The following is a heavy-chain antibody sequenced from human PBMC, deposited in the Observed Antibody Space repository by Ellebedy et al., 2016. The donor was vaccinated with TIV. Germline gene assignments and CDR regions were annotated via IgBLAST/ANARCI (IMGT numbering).Heavy chain of an antibody. Sequence: GGSLRLXXVASRIAFDLYGMHWVRQAPGRGLEWVAVISFDGGNQYYADSVKGRFTISRDNSKNTMYLQMNSLRVEDTAVYYCASPSYCSGDTCTSLFDYWGQGTLVTVSS. CDR3: ASPSYCSGDTCTSLFDY. CDR1: RIAFDLYG. CDR2: ISFDGGNQ. V-gene: IGHV3-30*03. D-gene: IGHD2-15*01. J-gene: IGHJ4*02.